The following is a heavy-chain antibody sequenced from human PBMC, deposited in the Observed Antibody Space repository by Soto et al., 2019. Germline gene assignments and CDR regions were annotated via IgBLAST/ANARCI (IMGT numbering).Heavy chain of an antibody. V-gene: IGHV1-45*02. D-gene: IGHD1-26*01. J-gene: IGHJ4*02. Sequence: QMQLVQSGAEVKRSGSTVTVSCKALGNTFTYRYLHCVRQAPGQALEWMGWITPSSGDVHYAQKYQERVTITRDRTINTAYMRMSSLRPEDTAMYYCASGGAGSGPFTWELPDHWGQGTLVTVSS. CDR2: ITPSSGDV. CDR1: GNTFTYRY. CDR3: ASGGAGSGPFTWELPDH.